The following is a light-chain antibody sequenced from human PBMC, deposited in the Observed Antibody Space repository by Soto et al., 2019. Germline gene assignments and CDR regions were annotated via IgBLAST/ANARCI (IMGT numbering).Light chain of an antibody. CDR3: CSYAGSSTFDV. CDR1: SSDVGSYNL. V-gene: IGLV2-23*02. Sequence: QSALAQPASVSGSPGQSITISCTGASSDVGSYNLVSWYQHHPGKAPKLMIYEVSQRPSGVSDRFSGSKSGNTASLTISGLQAEDEADYYCCSYAGSSTFDVFGTGTKLTVL. J-gene: IGLJ1*01. CDR2: EVS.